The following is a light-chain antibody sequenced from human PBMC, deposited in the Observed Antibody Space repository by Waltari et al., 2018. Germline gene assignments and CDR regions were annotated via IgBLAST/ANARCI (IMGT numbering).Light chain of an antibody. J-gene: IGLJ1*01. Sequence: QSALTQPASVSGSPGQSITISCPGTRSDVGSNNLVSWYQQHPGKAPKLMIYEGSKRPSGVSNRFSGSKSGNTASLTISGLQAEDEADYYCCSYAGSSTYVFGTGTKVTVL. CDR3: CSYAGSSTYV. CDR1: RSDVGSNNL. CDR2: EGS. V-gene: IGLV2-23*01.